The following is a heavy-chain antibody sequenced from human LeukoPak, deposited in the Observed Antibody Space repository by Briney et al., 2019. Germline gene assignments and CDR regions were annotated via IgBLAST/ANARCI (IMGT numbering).Heavy chain of an antibody. Sequence: GGSLRLSRAASGFTFSSYAMSWVRQAPGKGLEWVSGISGSGGSTYYADSVKGRLTISRDNSKNTLYLQMNSLRAEDTAVYYCAKGRYYGSGKWGYFEYWGQGTLVTVSS. CDR3: AKGRYYGSGKWGYFEY. CDR1: GFTFSSYA. V-gene: IGHV3-23*01. J-gene: IGHJ4*02. D-gene: IGHD3-10*01. CDR2: ISGSGGST.